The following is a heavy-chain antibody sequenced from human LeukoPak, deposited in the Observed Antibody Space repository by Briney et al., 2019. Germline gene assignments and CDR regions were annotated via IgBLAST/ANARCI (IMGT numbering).Heavy chain of an antibody. CDR3: ARGTLNIPGEHGAFDY. V-gene: IGHV3-48*04. CDR2: IDSSSGTI. D-gene: IGHD1-14*01. J-gene: IGHJ4*02. CDR1: GFTFSSYS. Sequence: GGSLRLSCAASGFTFSSYSMNWVCQAPGKGLEWVSYIDSSSGTIYYADSVKGRFTISRDNAKNSLYLQMNSLRAEDTAVYYCARGTLNIPGEHGAFDYWGQGTLVTVSS.